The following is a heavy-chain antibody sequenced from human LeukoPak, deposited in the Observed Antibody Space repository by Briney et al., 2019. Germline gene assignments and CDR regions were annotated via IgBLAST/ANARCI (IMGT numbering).Heavy chain of an antibody. Sequence: GASVKVSCKASDYIFTDYGISWVRQAPGQGLEWTGWISAYNGNTHCAQKLQDRVTMTTDTSTSTAYMELRSLRSDDTAVYYCARADDGLLDEWGQGTLVTVSS. CDR1: DYIFTDYG. J-gene: IGHJ4*02. CDR3: ARADDGLLDE. CDR2: ISAYNGNT. V-gene: IGHV1-18*01. D-gene: IGHD1-26*01.